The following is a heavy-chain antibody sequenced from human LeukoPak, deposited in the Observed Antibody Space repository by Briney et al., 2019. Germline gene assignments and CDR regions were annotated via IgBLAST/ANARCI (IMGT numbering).Heavy chain of an antibody. CDR2: IDDDGRDT. Sequence: GGSLRLSCAASGFTFSNNWMHWVRQVPGKGLVWVSRIDDDGRDTTYADSVKGRFTISRDNAKNTLYLQMNSLRVEDTAVYYCARVRYCSTTSCTKAYSDSWGQGTLVTVSS. CDR1: GFTFSNNW. V-gene: IGHV3-74*01. J-gene: IGHJ4*02. CDR3: ARVRYCSTTSCTKAYSDS. D-gene: IGHD2-2*01.